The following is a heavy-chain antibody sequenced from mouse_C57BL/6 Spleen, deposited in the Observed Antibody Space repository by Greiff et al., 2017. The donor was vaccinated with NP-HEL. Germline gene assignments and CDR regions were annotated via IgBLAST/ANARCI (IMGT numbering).Heavy chain of an antibody. D-gene: IGHD1-1*01. CDR1: GYTFTSYW. V-gene: IGHV1-5*01. CDR2: IYPGNSDT. CDR3: TSSFITTVGDDY. J-gene: IGHJ2*01. Sequence: EVQLQQSGTVLARPGASVKMSCKTSGYTFTSYWMHWVKQRPGQGLEWIGAIYPGNSDTSYNQKFKGKAKLTAVTSASTAYMELSSLTNEDSAVYYCTSSFITTVGDDYWGQGTTLTVSS.